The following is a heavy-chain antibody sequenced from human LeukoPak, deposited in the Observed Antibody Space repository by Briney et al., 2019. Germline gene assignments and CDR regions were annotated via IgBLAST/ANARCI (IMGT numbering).Heavy chain of an antibody. J-gene: IGHJ6*03. D-gene: IGHD2-2*01. CDR3: ARVVLDIVVVPAATSYYYYMDV. CDR2: INPNSGGT. Sequence: ASVKVSCKASGYTFTGYYMHWVRQAPGQGLEWMGWINPNSGGTNYAQKFQGRVTMTRDTSISTAYMELSRLRSDDTAVYYCARVVLDIVVVPAATSYYYYMDVWGKGTTVTVSS. V-gene: IGHV1-2*02. CDR1: GYTFTGYY.